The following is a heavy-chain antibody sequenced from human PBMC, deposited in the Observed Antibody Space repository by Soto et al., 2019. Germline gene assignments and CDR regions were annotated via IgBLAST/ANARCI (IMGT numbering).Heavy chain of an antibody. CDR2: ISGSGGST. Sequence: EVQLLESGGGLVQPGGSLRLSCAASGFTFSSYAMSWFRQAPGKGRAWISGISGSGGSTYYAHPVKGRSTISRDNSKTTLYLQMNSLRAEDTAVYYCAKDQVVVPAAREGWFDPWGLGTLVTVSS. CDR1: GFTFSSYA. D-gene: IGHD2-15*01. V-gene: IGHV3-23*01. CDR3: AKDQVVVPAAREGWFDP. J-gene: IGHJ5*02.